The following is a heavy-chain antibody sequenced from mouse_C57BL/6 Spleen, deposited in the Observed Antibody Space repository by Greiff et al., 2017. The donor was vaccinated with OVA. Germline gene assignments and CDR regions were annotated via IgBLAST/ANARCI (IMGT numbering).Heavy chain of an antibody. Sequence: DVMLVESGGGLVKPGGSLKLSCAASGFTFSDYGMHWVRQAPEKGLEWVAYISSGSSTIYYADTVKGRFTISRDNAKNTLFLQMTSLRSEDTAMYYCAREDGYYSLYAMDYWGQGTSVTVSS. J-gene: IGHJ4*01. V-gene: IGHV5-17*01. D-gene: IGHD2-3*01. CDR3: AREDGYYSLYAMDY. CDR2: ISSGSSTI. CDR1: GFTFSDYG.